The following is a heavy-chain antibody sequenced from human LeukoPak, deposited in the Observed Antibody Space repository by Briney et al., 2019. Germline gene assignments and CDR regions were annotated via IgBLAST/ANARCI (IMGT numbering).Heavy chain of an antibody. V-gene: IGHV4-59*08. D-gene: IGHD5-18*01. Sequence: TSETLSLTCTVSGGSIRSYYWRWIRQPPGKGLEWIGYIFYAGSITYNPSLKSRVTISLDTSKNLFSLKLNSVTAADTAVYYCASGERGYSYGPLDYWGQGTLVTVSS. J-gene: IGHJ4*02. CDR3: ASGERGYSYGPLDY. CDR2: IFYAGSI. CDR1: GGSIRSYY.